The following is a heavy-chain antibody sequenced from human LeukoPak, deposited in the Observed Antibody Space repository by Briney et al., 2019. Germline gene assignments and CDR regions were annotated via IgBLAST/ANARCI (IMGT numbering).Heavy chain of an antibody. J-gene: IGHJ4*02. V-gene: IGHV4-38-2*01. D-gene: IGHD1-26*01. CDR3: AKVAVGVTKSFDY. CDR1: SYSISSGYY. CDR2: IYHTGIT. Sequence: PSETLSLTCAVSSYSISSGYYWGWIRQPPGKGLEWIGSIYHTGITYYNPSLMSRVTISVDKSKNHFSLNLRSVTPADTAVYYCAKVAVGVTKSFDYWGRGTLVTVSS.